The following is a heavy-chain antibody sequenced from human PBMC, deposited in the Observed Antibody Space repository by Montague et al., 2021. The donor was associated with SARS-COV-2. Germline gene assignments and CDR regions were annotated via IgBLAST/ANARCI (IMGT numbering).Heavy chain of an antibody. J-gene: IGHJ6*02. CDR2: IYSGGST. CDR3: ARDLTYGSGRSYYYYGMDV. V-gene: IGHV3-53*04. CDR1: GFTVSSNY. Sequence: SLRLSCAASGFTVSSNYMSWVRQAPGKGLEWVSVIYSGGSTYYADSVKGRFTIPRHNSKNTLYLQMNSLRAEDTAVYYCARDLTYGSGRSYYYYGMDVWGQGPTVTVSS. D-gene: IGHD3-10*01.